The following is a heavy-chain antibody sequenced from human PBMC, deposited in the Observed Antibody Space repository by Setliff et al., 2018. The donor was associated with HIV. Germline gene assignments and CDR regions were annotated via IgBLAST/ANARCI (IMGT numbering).Heavy chain of an antibody. V-gene: IGHV3-7*01. D-gene: IGHD6-19*01. CDR1: GFTFSNYD. J-gene: IGHJ4*02. CDR3: TKDHLSGWASDC. CDR2: IKQDGSEE. Sequence: PGGSLRLSCAASGFTFSNYDMTWVRQAPGKGLEWVAKIKQDGSEEYYVDSVKGRFTISRDNAKNSVYLQMNSLRVEDTAMYYCTKDHLSGWASDCWGQGTLVTVS.